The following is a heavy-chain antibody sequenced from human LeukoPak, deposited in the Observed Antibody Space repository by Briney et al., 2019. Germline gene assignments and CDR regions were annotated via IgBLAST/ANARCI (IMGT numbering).Heavy chain of an antibody. Sequence: GESLKISCKGSGYSFTSYWIGWVRQMPGKGLEWMGIIYPGDSDTRYSPSFQGQVTISADKSISTAYLQWSSLQASDTAMYYCARGDGVWVGELFPFDYWGQGTLVTVSS. J-gene: IGHJ4*02. V-gene: IGHV5-51*01. CDR3: ARGDGVWVGELFPFDY. CDR2: IYPGDSDT. CDR1: GYSFTSYW. D-gene: IGHD3-10*01.